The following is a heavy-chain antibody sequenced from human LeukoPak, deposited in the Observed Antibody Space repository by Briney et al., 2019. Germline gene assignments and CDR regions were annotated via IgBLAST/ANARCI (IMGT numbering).Heavy chain of an antibody. D-gene: IGHD6-13*01. CDR2: INPSGGST. Sequence: ASVTVSCKASGYTFTSYHMHWVRQAPGQGLEWMGIINPSGGSTSYAQKFQGRVTMTRDTSTSTVYMELSSLRSEDTAVYYCARGYWAYGMDVWGPGTTVTVSS. CDR3: ARGYWAYGMDV. CDR1: GYTFTSYH. J-gene: IGHJ6*02. V-gene: IGHV1-46*01.